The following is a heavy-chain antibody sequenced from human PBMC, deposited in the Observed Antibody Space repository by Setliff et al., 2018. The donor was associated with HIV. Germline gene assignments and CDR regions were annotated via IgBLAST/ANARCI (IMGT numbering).Heavy chain of an antibody. V-gene: IGHV3-48*03. D-gene: IGHD1-26*01. J-gene: IGHJ4*02. CDR3: ARDFRDYVGKFDY. CDR1: GYTFTYYA. CDR2: VSGRGDSI. Sequence: SCKASGYTFTYYAMHWVRQAPGKGLEWVSYVSGRGDSIYYAASVKGRFTISRDNAKNSLYLQMNSLIAEDTAVYYCARDFRDYVGKFDYWGQGTLVTVSS.